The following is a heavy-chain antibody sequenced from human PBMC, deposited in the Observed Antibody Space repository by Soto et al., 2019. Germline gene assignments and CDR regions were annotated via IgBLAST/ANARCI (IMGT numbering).Heavy chain of an antibody. D-gene: IGHD3-16*01. V-gene: IGHV3-66*01. Sequence: EVQLVESGGGLVQPGGSLRLSCAASGFTVSTKYMSWVRQAPGKGLEWVSVIYSGGSTFYEDSVRGRFTISRDHPKNKVNLQMNSLRAEDTAVYYCARDPWAAEYWGQGTLVTVSS. CDR3: ARDPWAAEY. CDR1: GFTVSTKY. J-gene: IGHJ4*02. CDR2: IYSGGST.